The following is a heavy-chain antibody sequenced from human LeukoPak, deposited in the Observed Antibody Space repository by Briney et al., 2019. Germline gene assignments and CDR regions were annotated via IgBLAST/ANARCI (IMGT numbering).Heavy chain of an antibody. CDR1: GGTFSGYY. CDR3: ARGLRYCSSTSCLAWFDP. CDR2: INHSGST. Sequence: SETLSLTCAVYGGTFSGYYWSWIRQPPGKGLEWIGDINHSGSTNYNPSLKSRVTISVDTSKNQFSLKLSSVTAADTAVYYCARGLRYCSSTSCLAWFDPWGQGTLVTVSS. D-gene: IGHD2-2*01. V-gene: IGHV4-34*01. J-gene: IGHJ5*02.